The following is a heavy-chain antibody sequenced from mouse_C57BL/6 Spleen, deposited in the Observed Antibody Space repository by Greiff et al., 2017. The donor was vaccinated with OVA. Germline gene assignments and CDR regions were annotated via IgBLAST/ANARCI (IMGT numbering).Heavy chain of an antibody. V-gene: IGHV1-26*01. CDR3: ARGHYGYLDY. CDR1: GYTFTDYY. D-gene: IGHD2-2*01. CDR2: INPNNGGT. J-gene: IGHJ2*01. Sequence: VQLQQSGPELVKPGASVKISCKASGYTFTDYYMNWVKQSHGKSLEWIGDINPNNGGTSYNQKFKGKATLTVDKSSSTAYMELRSLTSEDSAVYYCARGHYGYLDYWGQGTTLTVSS.